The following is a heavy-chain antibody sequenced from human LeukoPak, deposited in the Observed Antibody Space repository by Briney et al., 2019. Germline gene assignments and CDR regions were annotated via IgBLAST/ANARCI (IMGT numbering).Heavy chain of an antibody. CDR2: FNHSGST. CDR1: GGSFSGYY. V-gene: IGHV4-34*01. CDR3: ARGDSEGFWSGYPPDYYYYMDV. J-gene: IGHJ6*03. D-gene: IGHD3-3*01. Sequence: PSETLSLTCAVYGGSFSGYYWSWIRQPPGKGLEWIGEFNHSGSTNYNPSLKSRVTISVDTSKNQFSLKLSSVTAADTAVYYCARGDSEGFWSGYPPDYYYYMDVWGKGTTVTVSS.